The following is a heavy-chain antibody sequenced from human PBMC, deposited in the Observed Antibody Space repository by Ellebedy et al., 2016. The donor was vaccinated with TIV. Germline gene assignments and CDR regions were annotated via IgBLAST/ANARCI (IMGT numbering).Heavy chain of an antibody. J-gene: IGHJ6*02. CDR1: GVTFSSYA. CDR2: IIPLFGSA. D-gene: IGHD3-10*01. Sequence: AASVKVSCKASGVTFSSYAISWVRQAPGQGLEWMGGIIPLFGSANYAQKFQGRVTITADESMSTVYMELSSLRSDDTAVYYCARRITMVRGIVDYGMDVWGQGTTVTVSS. V-gene: IGHV1-69*13. CDR3: ARRITMVRGIVDYGMDV.